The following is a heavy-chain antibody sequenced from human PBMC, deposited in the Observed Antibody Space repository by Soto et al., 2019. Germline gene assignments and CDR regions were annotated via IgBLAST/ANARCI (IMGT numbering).Heavy chain of an antibody. Sequence: QVQLVQSGAEVKKPGSSVKVSCKASGGTFSSYAISWVRQAPGQGLEWMGGIIPISGTANYAQKFQGRVTIRADESKSTADMELSSLRSEDTAVYYCARSQGSSTSLEIYYYYYYGMDVWGQGTTVTVSS. J-gene: IGHJ6*02. CDR2: IIPISGTA. V-gene: IGHV1-69*01. D-gene: IGHD2-2*01. CDR3: ARSQGSSTSLEIYYYYYYGMDV. CDR1: GGTFSSYA.